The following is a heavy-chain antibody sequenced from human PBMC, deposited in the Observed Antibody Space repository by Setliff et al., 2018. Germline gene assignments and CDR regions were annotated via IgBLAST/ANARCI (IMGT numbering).Heavy chain of an antibody. J-gene: IGHJ6*03. CDR1: GGTFSSSG. V-gene: IGHV1-69*05. CDR2: TSPIFGTT. D-gene: IGHD5-18*01. Sequence: SVKVSCKASGGTFSSSGISWVRQAPGQGLEWMGGTSPIFGTTNYAPKFQDRVTIITDESTSTAYMELSSLRTEDTAVYYRAREGVDTRSSTDYRYYMDVWGKGTTVTVSS. CDR3: AREGVDTRSSTDYRYYMDV.